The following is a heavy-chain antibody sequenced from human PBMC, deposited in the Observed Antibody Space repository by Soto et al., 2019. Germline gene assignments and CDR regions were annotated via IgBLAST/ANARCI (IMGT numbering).Heavy chain of an antibody. CDR1: GFTFTRYS. V-gene: IGHV3-21*06. CDR3: ARESEDLTSNFDY. J-gene: IGHJ4*02. Sequence: PGGSLRLSCAASGFTFTRYSMNWVRQAPGKGLEWVSSISSTTNYIYYGDSMKGRFTISRDNAKNSLYLEMDSLRAEDTAVYYCARESEDLTSNFDYWGQGTLVTVSS. CDR2: ISSTTNYI.